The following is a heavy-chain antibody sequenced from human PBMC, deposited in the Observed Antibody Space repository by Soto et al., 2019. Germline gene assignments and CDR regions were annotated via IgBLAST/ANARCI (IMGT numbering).Heavy chain of an antibody. J-gene: IGHJ4*02. V-gene: IGHV2-5*01. Sequence: QSGPTLVNPTQTLTLTCTFSGFSLSSNGVGVGWIRQPPGEALEWLALIYWNDDERYSPSLKSRLTISKDTSKNQVVLTMTNMDPVDTATYYCAPTDRVSRSFDNWGQATPVTVSS. CDR1: GFSLSSNGVG. CDR2: IYWNDDE. CDR3: APTDRVSRSFDN. D-gene: IGHD5-12*01.